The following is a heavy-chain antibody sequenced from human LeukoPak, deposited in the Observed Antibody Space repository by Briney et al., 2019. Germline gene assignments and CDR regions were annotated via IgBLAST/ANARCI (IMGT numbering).Heavy chain of an antibody. V-gene: IGHV3-74*03. CDR2: INGDGSTT. CDR3: ARDYAGSTDY. J-gene: IGHJ4*02. CDR1: GFTFSTYW. Sequence: GGSLRLSCTASGFTFSTYWINWVRQSPGKGLVWVALINGDGSTTTHADSVKGRFTISRDNAKNTAYLQMNSLRDEDTAVYFCARDYAGSTDYWGQGTLVTVSA. D-gene: IGHD3-10*01.